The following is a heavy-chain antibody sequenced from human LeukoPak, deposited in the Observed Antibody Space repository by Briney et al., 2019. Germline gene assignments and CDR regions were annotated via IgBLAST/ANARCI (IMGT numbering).Heavy chain of an antibody. CDR3: ARDPTAYYDSSGYYLNTIDY. V-gene: IGHV3-33*01. Sequence: GRSLRLSCAASGFTFSSYGMHWVRQAPGKGLELVAVIWYDGSNKYYADSVKGRFTISRDNSKKTLYLQMNSLRDEDTAVYYCARDPTAYYDSSGYYLNTIDYWGQGTLVTVSS. CDR1: GFTFSSYG. J-gene: IGHJ4*02. CDR2: IWYDGSNK. D-gene: IGHD3-22*01.